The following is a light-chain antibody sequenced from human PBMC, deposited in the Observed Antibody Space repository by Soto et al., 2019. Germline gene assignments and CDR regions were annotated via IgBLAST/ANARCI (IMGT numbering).Light chain of an antibody. CDR1: QGISNY. V-gene: IGKV1-27*01. J-gene: IGKJ1*01. CDR2: PAS. Sequence: DIQMTQSPSSLSASVGDRVTITCRASQGISNYLAWYQQKPGKVPKLLIYPASTLQSGVPARFRGSGSGTDFTLTIRRLQPEDVANYYCQKYNSAPLTFRQGTQVEIK. CDR3: QKYNSAPLT.